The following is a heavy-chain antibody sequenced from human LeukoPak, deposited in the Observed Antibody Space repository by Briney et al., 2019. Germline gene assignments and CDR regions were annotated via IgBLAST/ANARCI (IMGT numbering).Heavy chain of an antibody. V-gene: IGHV3-23*01. CDR2: IRGSGGST. Sequence: SGGSLRLSCAASGFTLSSYAMSWVRQAPGKGLEWVSAIRGSGGSTYYVDSVKGRFTISRDNSKNTLYLQMNSLRAEDTAVYYCAKDMDIVPAVDAKRAFDIWGRGTMVTVSS. CDR3: AKDMDIVPAVDAKRAFDI. CDR1: GFTLSSYA. D-gene: IGHD2-15*01. J-gene: IGHJ3*02.